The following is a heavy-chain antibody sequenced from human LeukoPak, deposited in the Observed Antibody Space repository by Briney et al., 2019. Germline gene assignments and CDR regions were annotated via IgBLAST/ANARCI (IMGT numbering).Heavy chain of an antibody. CDR3: AAAGLGVAHWIDS. Sequence: SETLSLTCTVSGGSISSSSYYWGWIRQAPGKGLESLAWLPYDGSYNLTAASLKGRFAISKDISTNTLYLDMDSLTAEDTAVYYCAAAGLGVAHWIDSWGQGTLVTVSS. CDR2: LPYDGSY. CDR1: GGSISSSSYY. D-gene: IGHD2-15*01. J-gene: IGHJ5*01. V-gene: IGHV4-39*01.